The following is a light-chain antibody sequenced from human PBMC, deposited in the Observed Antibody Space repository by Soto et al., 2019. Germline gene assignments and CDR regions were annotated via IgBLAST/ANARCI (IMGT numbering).Light chain of an antibody. CDR3: AAWDDSLKAML. CDR1: GSNIGENA. CDR2: SNA. J-gene: IGLJ3*02. Sequence: QAVVTQPPSASGTPGQTVTISCSGSGSNIGENAVNWYQHLPGTAPQLLIYSNALRPSGVPHRFSGSKSGTAGSLAISGLQSEDVAHYYCAAWDDSLKAMLFGGGTKLTVL. V-gene: IGLV1-44*01.